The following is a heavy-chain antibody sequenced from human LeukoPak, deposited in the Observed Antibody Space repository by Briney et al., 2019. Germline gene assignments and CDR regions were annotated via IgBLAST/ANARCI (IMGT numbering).Heavy chain of an antibody. V-gene: IGHV1-8*01. CDR3: ARWYCSSTSCYNV. Sequence: ASVKVSFKASGYTFTSYDINWVRQATGQGLEWMGWMNPNSGNTGYAQKFQGRVTMTRNTSISTAYMELSSLRSEDTAVYYCARWYCSSTSCYNVWGQGTLVTVSS. J-gene: IGHJ4*02. CDR1: GYTFTSYD. CDR2: MNPNSGNT. D-gene: IGHD2-2*02.